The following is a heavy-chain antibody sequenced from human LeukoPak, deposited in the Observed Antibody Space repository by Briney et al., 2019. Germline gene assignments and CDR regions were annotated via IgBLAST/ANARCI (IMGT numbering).Heavy chain of an antibody. Sequence: GGSLRLSCAAPGFTFSSYWMSWVRQAPGKGQEWVANIKQDGSEKYYVDSVKGRFTISRDNAKNSLYLQMNSLRAEDTAVYYCARSTLRFLEWDESYYYMDVWGKGTTVTVSS. D-gene: IGHD3-3*01. V-gene: IGHV3-7*01. CDR2: IKQDGSEK. J-gene: IGHJ6*03. CDR3: ARSTLRFLEWDESYYYMDV. CDR1: GFTFSSYW.